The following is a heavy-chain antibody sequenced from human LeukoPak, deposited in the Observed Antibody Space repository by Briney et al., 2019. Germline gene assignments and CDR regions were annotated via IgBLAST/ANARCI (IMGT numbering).Heavy chain of an antibody. D-gene: IGHD3-9*01. J-gene: IGHJ3*02. CDR2: IGTAGDT. CDR3: ARSSNFDWLGGAVGAFDI. V-gene: IGHV3-13*01. Sequence: GGSLRLSCAASGFTFSSYDMHWVRQATGKGLEWVSAIGTAGDTYYPGSVKGRFTISRENAKNSLYLQMNSLRAGDTAVYYCARSSNFDWLGGAVGAFDIWGQGTMVTVSS. CDR1: GFTFSSYD.